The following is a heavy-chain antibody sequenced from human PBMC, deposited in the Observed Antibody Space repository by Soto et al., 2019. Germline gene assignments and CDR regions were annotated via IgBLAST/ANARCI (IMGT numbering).Heavy chain of an antibody. CDR2: VNRGGRT. V-gene: IGHV4-34*01. Sequence: SETLSLTCGLSGGAFSDYTWRCFRQSPGGGLHWIGEVNRGGRTKYSPSLERRLTISVDPSRNQVSLELRAVTAADTAIYYCARLKEANAWGNSRYLDLWGQGTLVTVAS. D-gene: IGHD3-16*02. J-gene: IGHJ5*02. CDR3: ARLKEANAWGNSRYLDL. CDR1: GGAFSDYT.